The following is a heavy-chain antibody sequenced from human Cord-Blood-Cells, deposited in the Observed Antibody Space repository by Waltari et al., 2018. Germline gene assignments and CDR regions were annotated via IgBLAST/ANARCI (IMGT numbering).Heavy chain of an antibody. V-gene: IGHV3-23*01. Sequence: EVQLLESGGGLVQPGGSFRLSCAASGFTFSTYALSRVRQAPGKGLEWVSVISCSCGSTYYADSVKGRFTISRDNSKNTLYLQMNSLRAEDTAVYYCAKGGYRNIAARPDYYYYMDVWGKGTTVTVSS. CDR1: GFTFSTYA. CDR2: ISCSCGST. J-gene: IGHJ6*03. CDR3: AKGGYRNIAARPDYYYYMDV. D-gene: IGHD6-6*01.